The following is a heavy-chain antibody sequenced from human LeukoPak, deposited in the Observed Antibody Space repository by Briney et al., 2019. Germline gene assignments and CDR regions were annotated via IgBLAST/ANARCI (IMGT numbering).Heavy chain of an antibody. Sequence: PGGSLRLSCAASGFTFSSYGMHWVRQAPGKGLEWVAVISYDGSNKYYADSVKGRFTISRDNSKNTLYLQMNSLRAEDTAVYYCARDGSRSGLYYFDLWGQGILVTVSS. CDR1: GFTFSSYG. J-gene: IGHJ4*02. CDR3: ARDGSRSGLYYFDL. D-gene: IGHD2/OR15-2a*01. CDR2: ISYDGSNK. V-gene: IGHV3-30*03.